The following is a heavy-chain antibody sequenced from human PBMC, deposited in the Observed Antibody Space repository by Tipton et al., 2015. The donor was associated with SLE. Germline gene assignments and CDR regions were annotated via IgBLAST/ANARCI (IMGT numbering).Heavy chain of an antibody. V-gene: IGHV4-4*02. CDR3: ARGLRLRCSSTSCPQVFDY. D-gene: IGHD2-2*01. Sequence: TLSLTCAVSGGSISSSNWWSWVRQPPGKGLEWIGEIYHSGSTNYNPSLKSRVTISVDTSKNQFSLKLSSVAAADTAVYYCARGLRLRCSSTSCPQVFDYWGQGTLVTVSS. CDR1: GGSISSSNW. J-gene: IGHJ4*02. CDR2: IYHSGST.